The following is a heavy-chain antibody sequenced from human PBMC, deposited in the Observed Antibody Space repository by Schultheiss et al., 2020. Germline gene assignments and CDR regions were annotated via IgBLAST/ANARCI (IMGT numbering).Heavy chain of an antibody. CDR3: TRYVTTVITPNFDY. J-gene: IGHJ4*02. CDR2: IRSTAYGGTT. Sequence: GESLKISCTTSGFTFGDYAMSWFRQAPGKGLEWVGFIRSTAYGGTTEYAASVKGRFTISRDDSKSIAYLQMNSPKTEDTAVYYCTRYVTTVITPNFDYWGQGTLVTVSS. V-gene: IGHV3-49*03. D-gene: IGHD4-23*01. CDR1: GFTFGDYA.